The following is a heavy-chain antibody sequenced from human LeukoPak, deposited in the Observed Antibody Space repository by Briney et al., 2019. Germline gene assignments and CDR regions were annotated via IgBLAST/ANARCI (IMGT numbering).Heavy chain of an antibody. J-gene: IGHJ6*02. D-gene: IGHD6-13*01. V-gene: IGHV3-30*18. CDR1: GFTFSSYG. CDR3: AKSQQQLVFYYYGMDV. Sequence: GGSLRLSCAASGFTFSSYGMRWVRQAPGKGLEWVAVISYDGSNKYYADSVKGRFTISRDNSKNTLYPQMNSLRAEDTAVYYCAKSQQQLVFYYYGMDVWGQGTTVTVSS. CDR2: ISYDGSNK.